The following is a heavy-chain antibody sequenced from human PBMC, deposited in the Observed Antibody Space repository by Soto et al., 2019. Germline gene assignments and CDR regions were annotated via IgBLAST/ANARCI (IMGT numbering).Heavy chain of an antibody. V-gene: IGHV4-59*01. CDR2: IYYSGST. CDR1: GGSISSYY. CDR3: ARGSGSSVYYYYGMDV. J-gene: IGHJ6*02. D-gene: IGHD2-15*01. Sequence: SETLSLTCTVSGGSISSYYWSWIRQPPGKGLEWIGYIYYSGSTNYNPSLKSRVTISVDTSKNQFSLKLSSVTAADTAVYYCARGSGSSVYYYYGMDVWGQGTTVTVSS.